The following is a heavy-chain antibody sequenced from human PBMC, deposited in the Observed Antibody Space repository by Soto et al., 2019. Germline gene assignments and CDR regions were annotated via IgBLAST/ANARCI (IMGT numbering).Heavy chain of an antibody. Sequence: QVQLVQSGAEVKKPGSSVKVSCKASGGTFNSFAFSWVRQAPGQGLEWMGGIIPIFGTANYAQKFQGRVTITADESTGTTYLEVSSLRSEDTALYYCARDPCISTTCYHDCWGQGTLVTVSS. CDR3: ARDPCISTTCYHDC. D-gene: IGHD2-2*01. V-gene: IGHV1-69*12. CDR1: GGTFNSFA. J-gene: IGHJ4*02. CDR2: IIPIFGTA.